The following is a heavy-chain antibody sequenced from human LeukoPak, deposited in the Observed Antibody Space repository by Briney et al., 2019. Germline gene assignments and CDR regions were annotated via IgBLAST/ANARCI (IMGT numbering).Heavy chain of an antibody. CDR2: INHSGST. V-gene: IGHV4-34*01. D-gene: IGHD2-2*01. J-gene: IGHJ4*02. Sequence: SETLSLTCAVYGGSFSGYYWSWIRQPPGKGLEWIGEINHSGSTNYNPSLKIRVTISVDTSKNQFSLKLSSVTAAVTAVFYCARVDTGRYCGSTICFKLTSHTSAHFCFWGQGTLGTVSS. CDR1: GGSFSGYY. CDR3: ARVDTGRYCGSTICFKLTSHTSAHFCF.